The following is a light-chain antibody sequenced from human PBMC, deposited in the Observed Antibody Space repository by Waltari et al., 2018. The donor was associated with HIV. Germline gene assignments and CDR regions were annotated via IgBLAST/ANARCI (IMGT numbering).Light chain of an antibody. CDR3: QVWDRITVV. CDR1: NIGGLS. CDR2: DDS. Sequence: SYVLTQPPSVSVAPGQTAKITCGGKNIGGLSVHWYQQKSGQATVLVVYDDSDRPSGIPERFSGSNSGNTATLTISRVEGGDEADYYCQVWDRITVVFGGGTKLTVL. V-gene: IGLV3-21*02. J-gene: IGLJ3*02.